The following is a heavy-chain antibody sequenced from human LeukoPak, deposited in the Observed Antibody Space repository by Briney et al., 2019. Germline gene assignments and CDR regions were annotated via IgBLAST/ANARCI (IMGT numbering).Heavy chain of an antibody. V-gene: IGHV3-30*18. CDR3: AKFESGSYSTCYFDY. D-gene: IGHD1-26*01. CDR2: ISYDGSNK. Sequence: GGSLRPSCAASGFTFSSYGMHWVRQAPGKGLEWVAVISYDGSNKYYADSVKGRFTISRDNSKNTLYLQMNSLRAEDTAVYYCAKFESGSYSTCYFDYWGQGTLVTVSS. J-gene: IGHJ4*02. CDR1: GFTFSSYG.